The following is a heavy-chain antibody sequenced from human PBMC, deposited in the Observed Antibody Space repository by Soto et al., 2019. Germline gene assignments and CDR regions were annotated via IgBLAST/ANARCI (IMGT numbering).Heavy chain of an antibody. CDR3: MTENTVVTYFDY. CDR1: GGSVSSGSYY. D-gene: IGHD2-15*01. J-gene: IGHJ4*02. V-gene: IGHV4-39*01. CDR2: IYYSGST. Sequence: PSETLSLTCTVSGGSVSSGSYYWGWIRQPPGKGLEWIGSIYYSGSTYYNPSLKSRVTISVDTSKNQFSLKLSSVTAADTAVYYCMTENTVVTYFDYWGQGTLVTVSS.